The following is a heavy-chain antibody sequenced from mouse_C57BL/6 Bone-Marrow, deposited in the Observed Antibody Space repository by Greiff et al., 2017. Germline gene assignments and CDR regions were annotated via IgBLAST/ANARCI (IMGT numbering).Heavy chain of an antibody. CDR1: GFTFSDYY. CDR2: ISNGGGST. Sequence: EVQVVESGGGLVQPGGSLKLSCAASGFTFSDYYMYWVRQTPEKRLEWVAYISNGGGSTYYPDTVKGRFTISRDNAKNTLYLQMSRLKSEDTAMYYCARQGFITTVVGNWYFDVWGTGTTVTVSS. D-gene: IGHD1-1*01. V-gene: IGHV5-12*01. CDR3: ARQGFITTVVGNWYFDV. J-gene: IGHJ1*03.